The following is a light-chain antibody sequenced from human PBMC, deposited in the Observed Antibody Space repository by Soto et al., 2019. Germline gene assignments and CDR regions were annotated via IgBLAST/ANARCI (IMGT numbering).Light chain of an antibody. J-gene: IGKJ1*01. CDR3: QQRSNWPPIT. CDR1: QSVSNNY. CDR2: GAS. Sequence: EIVLTQSPGTLSLSPGERDTLSCGASQSVSNNYLAWYQQKPGQAPRLLIYGASNRATGTPARFSGSGSGTDFTLTISSLEPEDFAVYYCQQRSNWPPITFGQGTKVDIK. V-gene: IGKV3-11*01.